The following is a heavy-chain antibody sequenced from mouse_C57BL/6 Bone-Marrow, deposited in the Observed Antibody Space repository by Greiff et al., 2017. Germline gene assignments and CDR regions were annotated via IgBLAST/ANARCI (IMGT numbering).Heavy chain of an antibody. CDR3: ARKTTVVVFDY. V-gene: IGHV1-55*01. CDR2: IYPGSGST. CDR1: GYTFTSDW. Sequence: QVQLQQPGAELVKPGASVKMSCKASGYTFTSDWITWVKQRPGHGLEWIGDIYPGSGSTNYNEKFKSKATLTVDTSSSTAYMQLSSLTSEDSAVYYCARKTTVVVFDYWGQGTTLTVSS. J-gene: IGHJ2*01. D-gene: IGHD1-1*01.